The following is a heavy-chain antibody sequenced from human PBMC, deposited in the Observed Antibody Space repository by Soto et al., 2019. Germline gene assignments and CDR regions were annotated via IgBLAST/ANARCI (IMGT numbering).Heavy chain of an antibody. CDR2: ISAHNGNT. CDR3: ARGRYGDY. J-gene: IGHJ4*02. Sequence: QVHLVQSGAEVKKPGASVKVSCRGSGYAFTTYGITWVRQAPGQGLEWLGWISAHNGNTNYAQKLQGRFTVTRDTSTITAYMALRSLRSDDTAVYYCARGRYGDYWGQGALVTVSS. CDR1: GYAFTTYG. V-gene: IGHV1-18*01. D-gene: IGHD1-1*01.